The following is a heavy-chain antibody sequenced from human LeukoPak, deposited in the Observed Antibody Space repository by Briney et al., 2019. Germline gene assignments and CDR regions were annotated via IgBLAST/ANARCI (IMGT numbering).Heavy chain of an antibody. CDR3: ASYGSRVEYFDY. V-gene: IGHV3-30*03. CDR2: ISYDGSNK. D-gene: IGHD3-10*01. J-gene: IGHJ4*02. Sequence: PGGSLRLSCAASGFTFSSYGMHWVRQAPGKGLEWVAVISYDGSNKYYADSVRGRFTISRDNSKNSLYLQMNSLRDEDTAVYYCASYGSRVEYFDYWGQGTLVTVSS. CDR1: GFTFSSYG.